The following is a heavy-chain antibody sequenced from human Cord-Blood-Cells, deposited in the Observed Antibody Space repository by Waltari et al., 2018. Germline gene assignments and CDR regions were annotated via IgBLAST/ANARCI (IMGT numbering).Heavy chain of an antibody. CDR1: GGSISSYY. D-gene: IGHD4-17*01. CDR3: ARGSTVVNFDY. V-gene: IGHV4-59*01. Sequence: QVQLQESGPGLVKPSETLSLTCTVSGGSISSYYWSWIRQPPGKGLEWIGYIYYSGSTNYSPCLKSRVPISVGQSKNQFSLKLSSVTAADTAVYYCARGSTVVNFDYWGQGTLVTVSS. J-gene: IGHJ4*02. CDR2: IYYSGST.